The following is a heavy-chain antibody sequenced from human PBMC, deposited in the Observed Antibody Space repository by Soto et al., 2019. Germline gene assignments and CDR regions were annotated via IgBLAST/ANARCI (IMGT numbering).Heavy chain of an antibody. Sequence: QVQLVESGGGVVQPGRSLRLSCAASGFTFSSYAMHWVRQAPGKGLEWVAVISYDGSNKYYADSVKGRFTISRDNSKNTLYLQMNSLRAEDTAVYYCARYSSGWYGKVFDYWGQGTLVTVSS. CDR1: GFTFSSYA. CDR2: ISYDGSNK. CDR3: ARYSSGWYGKVFDY. V-gene: IGHV3-30-3*01. D-gene: IGHD6-19*01. J-gene: IGHJ4*02.